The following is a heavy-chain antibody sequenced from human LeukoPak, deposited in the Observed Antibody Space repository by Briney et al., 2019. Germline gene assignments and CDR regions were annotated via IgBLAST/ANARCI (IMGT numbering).Heavy chain of an antibody. V-gene: IGHV3-43*02. CDR3: AKGNLAAAGTAEYFQH. CDR2: ISGDGNTT. D-gene: IGHD6-13*01. Sequence: GGSLRLSCAASGFTFDEYAMHWVRQAPAKGLEWVSLISGDGNTTYYADSVEGRFTISRDNSKNSLYLQMNSLRSEDTALYYCAKGNLAAAGTAEYFQHWGQGALVTVSS. J-gene: IGHJ1*01. CDR1: GFTFDEYA.